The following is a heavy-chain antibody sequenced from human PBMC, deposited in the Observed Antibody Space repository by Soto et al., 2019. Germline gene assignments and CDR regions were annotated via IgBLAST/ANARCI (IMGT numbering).Heavy chain of an antibody. V-gene: IGHV4-30-4*01. CDR3: ARGGAVAGTLNFDY. CDR1: GGSISSGDYY. J-gene: IGHJ4*02. CDR2: IYYSGST. D-gene: IGHD6-13*01. Sequence: TLSLTCTVSGGSISSGDYYWSWIRQPPGKGLEWIGYIYYSGSTYYNPSLKSRVTISVDTSKNQFSLKLSSVTAADTAVYYCARGGAVAGTLNFDYWGQGTLVTVSS.